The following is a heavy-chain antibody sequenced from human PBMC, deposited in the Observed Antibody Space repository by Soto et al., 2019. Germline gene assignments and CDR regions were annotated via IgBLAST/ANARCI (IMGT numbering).Heavy chain of an antibody. Sequence: QVQLVQSGAEVKKPGASVKVSCKASGYTFTSYAMHWVRQAPGQRLEWMGWINAGNGNTKYSQKFQDRVTITRDTSASTAYMELSSLRSEDTAVYYCARDSEYYYGSGSYYTNNWFDPWGQGTLVTVSS. V-gene: IGHV1-3*01. CDR2: INAGNGNT. J-gene: IGHJ5*02. D-gene: IGHD3-10*01. CDR1: GYTFTSYA. CDR3: ARDSEYYYGSGSYYTNNWFDP.